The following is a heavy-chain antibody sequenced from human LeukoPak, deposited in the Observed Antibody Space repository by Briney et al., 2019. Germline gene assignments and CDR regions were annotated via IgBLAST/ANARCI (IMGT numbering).Heavy chain of an antibody. V-gene: IGHV1-69*13. CDR3: ARTIGGNMLGLGVVIPPYYYYYGMDV. J-gene: IGHJ6*02. Sequence: ASVKVSCKASGGTFSSYAISWVRQAPGQGLEWMGGIIPIFGTANYAQKFQGRVTITADESTSTAYMELSSLRSEDTAVYYCARTIGGNMLGLGVVIPPYYYYYGMDVWGRGTTVTVSS. D-gene: IGHD3-3*01. CDR1: GGTFSSYA. CDR2: IIPIFGTA.